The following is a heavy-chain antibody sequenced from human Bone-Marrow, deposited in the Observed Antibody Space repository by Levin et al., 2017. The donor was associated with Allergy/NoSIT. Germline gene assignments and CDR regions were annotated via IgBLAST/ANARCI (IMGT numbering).Heavy chain of an antibody. J-gene: IGHJ4*02. CDR3: SRTSDFDY. Sequence: ASVKVSCKTSGYTFIAYYMHWVRQAPGQGLEWMGWINPNTGGTKYAQKFQGRVTMTRDTSISTAYMDLSRLRSDDTAVYYCSRTSDFDYWGQGTLVTVSS. CDR1: GYTFIAYY. CDR2: INPNTGGT. V-gene: IGHV1-2*02.